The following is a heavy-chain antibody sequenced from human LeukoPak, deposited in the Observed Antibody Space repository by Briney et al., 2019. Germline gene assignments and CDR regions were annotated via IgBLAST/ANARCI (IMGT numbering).Heavy chain of an antibody. D-gene: IGHD6-13*01. CDR3: ARDGFSSSWYSIL. CDR2: ISSSSSYI. Sequence: MPGGSLRLSCAASGFTFSSYSMNWVRQAPGKGLEWASSISSSSSYIYYADSVKGRFTISRDNAKNSLYLQVNSLRAEDTAVYYCARDGFSSSWYSILWGQGTLVTVSS. CDR1: GFTFSSYS. V-gene: IGHV3-21*01. J-gene: IGHJ4*02.